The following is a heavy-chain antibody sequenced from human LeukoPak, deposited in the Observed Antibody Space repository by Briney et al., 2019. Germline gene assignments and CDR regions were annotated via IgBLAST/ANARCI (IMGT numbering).Heavy chain of an antibody. CDR3: ARDRDGYNLDAFDI. D-gene: IGHD5-24*01. CDR1: GGSLSVGTYY. J-gene: IGHJ3*02. CDR2: IYYSGST. V-gene: IGHV4-30-4*08. Sequence: SETLSLTCTVSGGSLSVGTYYWSWIRQPPGKGLEWIGYIYYSGSTYYHPSLKSRVSISVDTSKNQFSLKLSSVTAADTAVYYCARDRDGYNLDAFDIWGQGTMVTVSS.